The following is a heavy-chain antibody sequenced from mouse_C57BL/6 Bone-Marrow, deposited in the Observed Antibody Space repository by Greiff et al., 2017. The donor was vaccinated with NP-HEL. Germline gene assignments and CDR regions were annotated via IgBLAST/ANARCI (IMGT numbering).Heavy chain of an antibody. CDR3: ARHYGSSLDY. Sequence: QVQLQQPGAELVRPGSSVKLSCKASGYTFTSYWMHWVKQRPIQGLEWIGNIDPSDSETHYNQKFKDKATLTVDKSSSTAYMQLSSLTSEDSAVYYCARHYGSSLDYWSQGTSVTVSS. CDR1: GYTFTSYW. J-gene: IGHJ4*01. CDR2: IDPSDSET. V-gene: IGHV1-52*01. D-gene: IGHD1-1*01.